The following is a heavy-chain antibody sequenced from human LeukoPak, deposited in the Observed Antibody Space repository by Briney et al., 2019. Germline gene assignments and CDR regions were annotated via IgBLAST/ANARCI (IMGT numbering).Heavy chain of an antibody. V-gene: IGHV1-69*06. CDR3: ARDRNPGEINIMDV. J-gene: IGHJ6*04. CDR1: GGTFSSYA. CDR2: IIPIFGTA. Sequence: GASVKVSCKASGGTFSSYAISWVRQAPGQGLEWMGGIIPIFGTANYAQKFQGRVTIIADKSTSTAYMELSSLRSEDTAVYYCARDRNPGEINIMDVWGKGTTVTVSS. D-gene: IGHD3-10*01.